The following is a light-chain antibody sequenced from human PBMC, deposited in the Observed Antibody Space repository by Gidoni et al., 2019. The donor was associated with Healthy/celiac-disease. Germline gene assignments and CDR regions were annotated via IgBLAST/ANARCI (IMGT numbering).Light chain of an antibody. J-gene: IGKJ4*01. CDR2: GAS. V-gene: IGKV3-20*01. Sequence: ESVLTQSPGTLSLSPGERATLSCRASQSVSSSYLAWYQQKPGQAPRLLIYGASSRATGIPDRFSGSGSGTDFTLTISRLEPEDFAVYYCQQYGSSPPGVTFGGGTKVEIK. CDR3: QQYGSSPPGVT. CDR1: QSVSSSY.